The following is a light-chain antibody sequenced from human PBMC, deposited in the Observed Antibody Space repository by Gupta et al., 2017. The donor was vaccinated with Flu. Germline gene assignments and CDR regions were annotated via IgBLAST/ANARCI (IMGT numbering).Light chain of an antibody. V-gene: IGLV1-51*02. CDR1: SSNIGKNY. Sequence: VLTQPPSVSGAPGQKVIIPCYGSSSNIGKNYVSRSHQFPGAAPKLLMYENDKRPSGTPGRFSGSKSGTSGTLAIPGLQSGDEAYYYCGTCSYTLTGPRLFGGGTRLTVL. CDR3: GTCSYTLTGPRL. J-gene: IGLJ3*02. CDR2: END.